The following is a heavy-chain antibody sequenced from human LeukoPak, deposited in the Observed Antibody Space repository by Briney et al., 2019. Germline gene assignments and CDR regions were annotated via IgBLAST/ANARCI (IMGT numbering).Heavy chain of an antibody. D-gene: IGHD3-3*01. CDR2: INHSGST. J-gene: IGHJ5*02. V-gene: IGHV4-34*01. Sequence: SETLSLTCAVYGGSFSGYYWSWIRQPPGKGLEWIWEINHSGSTNYNPSLKSRVTISVDTSKNQFSLKLSSVTAADTAVYYCARTITIFGVVTMIGVWFDPWGQGTLVTVSS. CDR3: ARTITIFGVVTMIGVWFDP. CDR1: GGSFSGYY.